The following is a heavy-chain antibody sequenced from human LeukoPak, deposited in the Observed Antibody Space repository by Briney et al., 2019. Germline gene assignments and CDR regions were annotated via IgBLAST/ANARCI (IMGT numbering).Heavy chain of an antibody. D-gene: IGHD2-15*01. J-gene: IGHJ4*02. Sequence: PGGSLRLSCAASGFTFSGSAMHWVRQASGKGLEWVGRIRSKANSYATAYAASVKGRFTISRDDSKNTAYLQMNSLKTEDTAVYYCTGRYCSGGSCFDYWGQGTLSPSPQ. V-gene: IGHV3-73*01. CDR3: TGRYCSGGSCFDY. CDR1: GFTFSGSA. CDR2: IRSKANSYAT.